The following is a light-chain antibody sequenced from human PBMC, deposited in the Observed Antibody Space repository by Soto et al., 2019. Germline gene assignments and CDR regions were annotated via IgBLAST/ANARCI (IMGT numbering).Light chain of an antibody. CDR1: QSITNSY. V-gene: IGKV3-20*01. CDR2: GAS. J-gene: IGKJ3*01. CDR3: QQYGSSRLT. Sequence: EIVLTQSPGNLSLSPGERATLSCRASQSITNSYLAWYQQKPGQAPRLLVYGASSRATGIPDRFSGSGSGTDFTLTISRLEPEDFAVYYCQQYGSSRLTFGPGTKVDIK.